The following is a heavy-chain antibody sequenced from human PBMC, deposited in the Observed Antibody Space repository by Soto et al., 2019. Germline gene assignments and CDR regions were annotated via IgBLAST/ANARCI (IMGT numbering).Heavy chain of an antibody. V-gene: IGHV4-34*01. Sequence: QVQLQQWGAGLLKPSETLSLTCGVYGGSFSDYLWTWIRQPPGKGLEWIGEINLSGGTNYNPSLKSRVTMSVDTSKNQFSPKLSSVTAADTAVYYCARGDIAARLKDWGQGTLVTVSS. J-gene: IGHJ4*02. CDR3: ARGDIAARLKD. CDR1: GGSFSDYL. D-gene: IGHD6-6*01. CDR2: INLSGGT.